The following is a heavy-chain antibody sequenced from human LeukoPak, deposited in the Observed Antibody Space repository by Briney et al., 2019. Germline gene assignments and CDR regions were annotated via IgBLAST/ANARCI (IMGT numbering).Heavy chain of an antibody. D-gene: IGHD4-17*01. V-gene: IGHV3-7*01. CDR1: GFTFSSYW. J-gene: IGHJ4*02. CDR3: ARDTHIHPVDY. CDR2: IKQDGSEK. Sequence: GGSLRFSCAASGFTFSSYWMSWVRQAPGKGLEWVANIKQDGSEKYYVDSVKGRFTISRDNAKNSLYLQMNSLRAEDTAVYYCARDTHIHPVDYWGQGTLVTVSS.